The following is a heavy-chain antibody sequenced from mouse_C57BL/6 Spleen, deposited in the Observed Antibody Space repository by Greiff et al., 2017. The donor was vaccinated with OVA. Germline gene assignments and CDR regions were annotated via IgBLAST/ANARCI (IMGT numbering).Heavy chain of an antibody. V-gene: IGHV1-64*01. J-gene: IGHJ2*01. D-gene: IGHD4-1*01. CDR2: IHPNSGST. Sequence: VQLQQPGAELVKPGASVKLSCKASGYTFTSYWMHWVKQRPGQGLEWIGMIHPNSGSTNYNEKFKSKATLTVDKSSSTAYMQLSSLTSEDSAVYYCASTGPAYYFDYRGQGTTLTVSS. CDR1: GYTFTSYW. CDR3: ASTGPAYYFDY.